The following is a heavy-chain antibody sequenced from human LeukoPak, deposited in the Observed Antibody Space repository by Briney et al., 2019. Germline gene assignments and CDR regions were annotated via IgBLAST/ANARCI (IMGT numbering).Heavy chain of an antibody. CDR3: AKDAYIDSGSGDY. D-gene: IGHD3-10*01. CDR1: GFTFNNYG. V-gene: IGHV3-33*06. Sequence: PVGSLRLSCAASGFTFNNYGMHWVRQAPGKGLEWVAVIWYDGSNKDYADSVKGRFIISRDNSKNMLYLQMNSLRAEDTAVYYCAKDAYIDSGSGDYWGLGTLVTVSS. CDR2: IWYDGSNK. J-gene: IGHJ4*02.